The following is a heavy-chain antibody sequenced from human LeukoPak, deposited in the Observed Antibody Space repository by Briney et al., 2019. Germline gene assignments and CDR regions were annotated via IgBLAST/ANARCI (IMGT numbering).Heavy chain of an antibody. CDR2: MKGDGSPT. CDR3: ARLFGGVTTFDY. D-gene: IGHD2-8*02. CDR1: GFSFGNFW. V-gene: IGHV3-7*01. Sequence: GGSLRLSCAASGFSFGNFWMSWVRQAPGRGLQWVASMKGDGSPTYYVDSVKGRFIISRDNARNSLYMQMNSLRAEDTAVYYCARLFGGVTTFDYWGQGALVTVSS. J-gene: IGHJ4*02.